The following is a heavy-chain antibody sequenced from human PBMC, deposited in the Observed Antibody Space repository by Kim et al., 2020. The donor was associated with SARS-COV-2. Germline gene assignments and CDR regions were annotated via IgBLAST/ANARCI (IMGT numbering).Heavy chain of an antibody. CDR3: ASLHAAAY. D-gene: IGHD6-25*01. V-gene: IGHV3-48*02. J-gene: IGHJ4*02. Sequence: ADSVKGRFTISRDDAKNTLYLQMNRLRDGDTAVYYCASLHAAAYWGQGILVTVSS.